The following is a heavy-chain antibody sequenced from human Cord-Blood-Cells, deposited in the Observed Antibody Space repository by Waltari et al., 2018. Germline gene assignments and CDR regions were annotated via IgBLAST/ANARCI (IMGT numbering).Heavy chain of an antibody. V-gene: IGHV3-21*01. Sequence: WVSSISSSSSYIYYADSVKGRFTISRDNAKNSLYLQMNSLRAEDTAVYYCARRSDFWSGYYVVSAIRGDADYYGMDVWGQGTTVTVSS. D-gene: IGHD3-3*01. J-gene: IGHJ6*02. CDR3: ARRSDFWSGYYVVSAIRGDADYYGMDV. CDR2: ISSSSSYI.